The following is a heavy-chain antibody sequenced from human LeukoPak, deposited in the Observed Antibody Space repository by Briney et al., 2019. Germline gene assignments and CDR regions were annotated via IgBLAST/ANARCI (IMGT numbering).Heavy chain of an antibody. CDR2: ISGSGDNT. V-gene: IGHV3-23*01. J-gene: IGHJ6*03. CDR3: VKGAKYSGSSVDYFYMDV. D-gene: IGHD1-26*01. CDR1: GFSFSTHA. Sequence: SGGSLRLSCAASGFSFSTHAMGRVRQAPGKGLEWVSVISGSGDNTYQADSVKGRFIISRDNSNNTLSVQMNSLRAEDTAVYYCVKGAKYSGSSVDYFYMDVWAKGTTVTVSS.